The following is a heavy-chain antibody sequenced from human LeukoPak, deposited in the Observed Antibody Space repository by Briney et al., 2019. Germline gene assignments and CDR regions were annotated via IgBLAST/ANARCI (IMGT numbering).Heavy chain of an antibody. CDR1: EFTFSTYV. V-gene: IGHV3-23*01. J-gene: IGHJ4*02. Sequence: PGGSPRLSCAASEFTFSTYVMSWVRQAPGRGLEWVSAIAGDSGSTYHADSVKGRFTISRDNSKNTLYLQMNSLRAEDTAVYYCAKGSTNARPYYFDYWGQGSLVTVSS. CDR3: AKGSTNARPYYFDY. D-gene: IGHD2-8*01. CDR2: IAGDSGST.